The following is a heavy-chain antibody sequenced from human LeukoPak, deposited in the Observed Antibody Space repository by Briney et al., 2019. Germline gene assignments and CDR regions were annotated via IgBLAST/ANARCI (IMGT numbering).Heavy chain of an antibody. CDR3: AKSRGYCSSTSCSLHDAFDI. CDR1: GFTFSSYS. V-gene: IGHV3-21*04. Sequence: GSLRLSCAASGFTFSSYSMNWVRQAPGKGLEGVSSISSSSSYIYYADSVKGRFTISRDNAKNSLYLQMNSLRAEDMALYYCAKSRGYCSSTSCSLHDAFDIWGQGTMVTVSS. D-gene: IGHD2-2*03. CDR2: ISSSSSYI. J-gene: IGHJ3*02.